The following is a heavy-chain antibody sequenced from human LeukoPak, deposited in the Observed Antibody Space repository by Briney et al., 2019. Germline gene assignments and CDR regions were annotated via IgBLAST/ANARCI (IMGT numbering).Heavy chain of an antibody. CDR1: GGSFSGYY. J-gene: IGHJ4*02. D-gene: IGHD3-22*01. V-gene: IGHV4-34*01. CDR2: INHSGST. Sequence: PSETLSLTCAVYGGSFSGYYWSWIRQPPGKGLEWIGEINHSGSTNYNPSLKSRVTISVDTSKNQFSLKLSSVTAADTAVYYCASEPPGYDSSGYYYGSLVYWGQGTLVTVSS. CDR3: ASEPPGYDSSGYYYGSLVY.